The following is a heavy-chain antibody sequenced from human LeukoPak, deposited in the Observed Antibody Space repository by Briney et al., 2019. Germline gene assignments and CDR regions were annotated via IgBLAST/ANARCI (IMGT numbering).Heavy chain of an antibody. CDR1: GGSISSGSYY. CDR2: IYTSGST. D-gene: IGHD2-2*01. J-gene: IGHJ4*02. V-gene: IGHV4-61*02. Sequence: PSETLSLTCTVSGGSISSGSYYWSWIRQPAGKGLEWIGRIYTSGSTNYNPSLKSRVTISVDTSKNQFSLRLSSVTAADTAVYYCARDLGYCSSASCRYFEYWGQGTLVTVSS. CDR3: ARDLGYCSSASCRYFEY.